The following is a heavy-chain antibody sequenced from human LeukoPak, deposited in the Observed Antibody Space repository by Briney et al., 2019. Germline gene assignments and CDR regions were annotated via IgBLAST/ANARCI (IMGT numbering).Heavy chain of an antibody. V-gene: IGHV4-31*03. Sequence: KPSETLSLTCTVSGGSISSGGYYWSWIRQHPGKGLEWIGYIYYSGSTYYNPSLKSRVTISVDTSKNQFSLKLSSVTAADTAVYYCAKGGRAGISHYYYYGMDVWGQGTTVTVSS. CDR3: AKGGRAGISHYYYYGMDV. D-gene: IGHD1-14*01. J-gene: IGHJ6*02. CDR2: IYYSGST. CDR1: GGSISSGGYY.